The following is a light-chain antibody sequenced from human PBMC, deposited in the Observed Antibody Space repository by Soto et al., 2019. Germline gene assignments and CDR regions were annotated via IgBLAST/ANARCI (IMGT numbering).Light chain of an antibody. V-gene: IGLV1-44*01. CDR3: TAWDDSLNGRL. Sequence: QSVLTQPPSASGTPGQRVTFSCSGSTSNLGSNAVNWYQQLPGTAPILLIYSNDRRPSGVPDRFSGSKSGTSASLAISGLQSEDEADYYCTAWDDSLNGRLFGGGTKLTVL. J-gene: IGLJ2*01. CDR1: TSNLGSNA. CDR2: SND.